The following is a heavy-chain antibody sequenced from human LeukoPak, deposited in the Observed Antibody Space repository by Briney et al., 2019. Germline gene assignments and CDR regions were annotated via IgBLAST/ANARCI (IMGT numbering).Heavy chain of an antibody. CDR1: GFTFSSYG. CDR2: ISYDGSNK. CDR3: ANGVGYQLLYYYYGMDV. V-gene: IGHV3-30*18. J-gene: IGHJ6*02. D-gene: IGHD2-2*01. Sequence: GGSLRLSCAASGFTFSSYGMHWVRQAPGKGLEWVAVISYDGSNKYYADSVKGRFTISRDNSKITLYLQMNSLRAEDTAVYYCANGVGYQLLYYYYGMDVWGQGTTVTVSS.